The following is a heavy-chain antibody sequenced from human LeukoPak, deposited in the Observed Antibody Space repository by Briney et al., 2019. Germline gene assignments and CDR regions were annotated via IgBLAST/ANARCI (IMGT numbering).Heavy chain of an antibody. J-gene: IGHJ4*02. CDR3: AREYSGSYDY. V-gene: IGHV3-11*04. CDR1: GFTFSDYY. D-gene: IGHD1-26*01. Sequence: GGSLRLSCAASGFTFSDYYMSWIRQAPGKGLEWLSYISSSSSTIYYVDSVKGRFTISRGNAKNSLYLQMNSLRAEDTAVYYCAREYSGSYDYWGQGTLVTVSS. CDR2: ISSSSSTI.